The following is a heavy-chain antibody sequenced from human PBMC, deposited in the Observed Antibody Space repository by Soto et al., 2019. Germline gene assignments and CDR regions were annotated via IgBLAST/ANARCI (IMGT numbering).Heavy chain of an antibody. J-gene: IGHJ4*02. CDR2: IYNSGST. V-gene: IGHV4-31*03. CDR3: ARGYGGKHTDS. D-gene: IGHD4-17*01. Sequence: QVQLQESGPGLVEPSQTLSLTCTVSGGSINSGGYYWSWIRHHPGKGLEWIGYIYNSGSTYYNPSLKTRVTISIDTSKNQFSLKLRSVTAADTAVFYCARGYGGKHTDSWGQGTLVTVSS. CDR1: GGSINSGGYY.